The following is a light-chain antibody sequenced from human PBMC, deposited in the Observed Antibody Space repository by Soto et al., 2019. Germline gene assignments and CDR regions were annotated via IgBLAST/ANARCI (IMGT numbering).Light chain of an antibody. CDR2: EVS. J-gene: IGLJ2*01. CDR3: SSYTTSGTLV. Sequence: QSVLTQPPSVSGSPGQSITISCTGTNRDVGGYDYVSWYQQHPGKSPKLILYEVSNRPAGVSNRFSGSKSGNTASLTISGLQAEDEADYYCSSYTTSGTLVFGGGTQLTVL. CDR1: NRDVGGYDY. V-gene: IGLV2-14*01.